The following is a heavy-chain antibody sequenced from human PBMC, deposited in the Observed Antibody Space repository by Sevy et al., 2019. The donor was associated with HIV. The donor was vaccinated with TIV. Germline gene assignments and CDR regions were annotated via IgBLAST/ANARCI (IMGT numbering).Heavy chain of an antibody. Sequence: GGSLRLSCAASGFTFSSYGMHWVRQAPGKGLEWVAVISYDGSNKYYADSVKGRFTISRDNSKNTLYLQMNSLRAGDXXXXXXXXXXXDXXASGGMDVWGQGTTVTVSS. CDR1: GFTFSSYG. J-gene: IGHJ6*02. V-gene: IGHV3-30*03. CDR2: ISYDGSNK. CDR3: XXXXXDXXASGGMDV.